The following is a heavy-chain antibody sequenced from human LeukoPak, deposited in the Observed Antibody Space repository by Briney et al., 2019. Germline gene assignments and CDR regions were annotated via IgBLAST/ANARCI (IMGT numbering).Heavy chain of an antibody. CDR3: ARDYCSGGSCYSYFDY. CDR2: INPNSGGT. V-gene: IGHV1-2*02. CDR1: GYTFSDYY. J-gene: IGHJ4*02. D-gene: IGHD2-15*01. Sequence: ASVKVSCKASGYTFSDYYMHWVRQAPRQGLEWMGWINPNSGGTNYAQKFQGRVTMTRDTSISTAYMELSRLRSDDTAVYYCARDYCSGGSCYSYFDYWGQGTLVTVSS.